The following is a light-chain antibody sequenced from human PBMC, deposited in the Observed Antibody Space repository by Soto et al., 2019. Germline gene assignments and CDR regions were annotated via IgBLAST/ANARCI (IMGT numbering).Light chain of an antibody. CDR1: QSVSSN. J-gene: IGKJ1*01. Sequence: EIVTTQSPATLSVSPGERVTLSCRASQSVSSNFAWYQHKLGQAPRLLIYGASTRATGIPARVSGSGSGTEFTITISRLQSEHFAVYYCQQYNNWPWTFGKGTKVDIK. V-gene: IGKV3-15*01. CDR2: GAS. CDR3: QQYNNWPWT.